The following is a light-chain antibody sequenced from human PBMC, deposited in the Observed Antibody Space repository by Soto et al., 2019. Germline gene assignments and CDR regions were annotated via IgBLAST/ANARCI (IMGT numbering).Light chain of an antibody. Sequence: DIRMTQSPSSVSASVGDRVTITCRASEDIRNYLAWFQQKPGKAPKTLIYAASNFQSGVPPKFSGSGAGTDFTLTINGPEPEDFATYFCQQYYIFPLTFGGGTNVEI. J-gene: IGKJ4*01. CDR3: QQYYIFPLT. CDR1: EDIRNY. CDR2: AAS. V-gene: IGKV1-16*02.